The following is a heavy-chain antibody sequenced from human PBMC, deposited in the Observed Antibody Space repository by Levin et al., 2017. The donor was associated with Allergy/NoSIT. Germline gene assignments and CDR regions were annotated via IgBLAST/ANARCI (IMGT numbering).Heavy chain of an antibody. CDR3: ARDHSSSGGNFDY. J-gene: IGHJ4*02. Sequence: GGSLRLSCASSGFTFSSYSMNWVRQAPGKGLEWVSSISTSSSYIYYAASVKGRFTISRDNAKNSLYQQMNSLRAEETAVYYCARDHSSSGGNFDYWGQGTLVTVSS. V-gene: IGHV3-21*01. D-gene: IGHD2-15*01. CDR1: GFTFSSYS. CDR2: ISTSSSYI.